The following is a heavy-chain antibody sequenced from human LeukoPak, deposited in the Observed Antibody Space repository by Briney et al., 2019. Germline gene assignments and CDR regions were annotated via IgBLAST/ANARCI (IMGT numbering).Heavy chain of an antibody. Sequence: PSDTLSLTCTVSVGSISNYYWSWVRQPPGKGLEWIKHIYYSGTTNYSPSLKSRVTISVDTSKNQFSLKLNSVTAADTAVYYGARSKGNYCSGGTCPGRLFDCWGQGTLVTVSS. CDR1: VGSISNYY. CDR3: ARSKGNYCSGGTCPGRLFDC. D-gene: IGHD2-15*01. CDR2: IYYSGTT. V-gene: IGHV4-59*07. J-gene: IGHJ4*02.